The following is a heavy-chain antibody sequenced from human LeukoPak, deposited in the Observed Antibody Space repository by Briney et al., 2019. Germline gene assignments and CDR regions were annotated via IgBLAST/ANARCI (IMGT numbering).Heavy chain of an antibody. CDR1: GGTISGYY. Sequence: SETLSLTCTGSGGTISGYYWNWIRQPPGKGLEWIGYIHDSGGTKYNASLKRRVTISVETSKKQFSLILSSVTAADTAVEYCARWYYSGWAFDYWGQGTLVTGSS. D-gene: IGHD6-19*01. CDR3: ARWYYSGWAFDY. J-gene: IGHJ4*02. V-gene: IGHV4-59*08. CDR2: IHDSGGT.